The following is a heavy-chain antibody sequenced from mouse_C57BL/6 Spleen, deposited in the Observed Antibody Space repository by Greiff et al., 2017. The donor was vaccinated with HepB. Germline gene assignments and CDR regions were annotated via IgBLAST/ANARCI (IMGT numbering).Heavy chain of an antibody. CDR2: IDPSDSYT. J-gene: IGHJ2*01. CDR1: GYTFTSYW. Sequence: QVQLQQPGAELVRPGTSVKLSCKASGYTFTSYWMHWVKQRPGQGLEWIGVIDPSDSYTNYNQKFKGKATLTVDTSSSTAYMQLSSLTSEDSAVYYCASDGSSPPFDYWGQGTTLTVSS. V-gene: IGHV1-59*01. D-gene: IGHD1-1*01. CDR3: ASDGSSPPFDY.